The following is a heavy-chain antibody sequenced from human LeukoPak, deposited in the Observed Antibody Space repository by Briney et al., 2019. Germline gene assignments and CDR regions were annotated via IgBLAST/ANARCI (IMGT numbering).Heavy chain of an antibody. CDR1: GFTFSSYA. CDR2: ISYDGSNK. CDR3: ARDPYYDSSGYYLN. V-gene: IGHV3-30-3*01. J-gene: IGHJ4*02. D-gene: IGHD3-22*01. Sequence: GRSLRLSCTASGFTFSSYAMHWVRQAPGKGLEWVAVISYDGSNKYYADSVKGRFTISRDNSKNTLYLQMNCLRAEDTAVYYCARDPYYDSSGYYLNWGQGTLVTVSS.